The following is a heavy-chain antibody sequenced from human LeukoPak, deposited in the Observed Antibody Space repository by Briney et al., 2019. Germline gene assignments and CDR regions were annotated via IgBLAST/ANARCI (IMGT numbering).Heavy chain of an antibody. D-gene: IGHD3-9*01. CDR3: ATYWRYFDWLLSDI. CDR2: IKQDGSEN. Sequence: GGSLRLSCEASGLTFGDYWMTWVRQAPGKGLECVANIKQDGSENHYVDPVKGRFTISRDNAKNSLSLQMNSLRAEDTAVYYCATYWRYFDWLLSDIWGLGTMVTDSS. J-gene: IGHJ3*02. CDR1: GLTFGDYW. V-gene: IGHV3-7*05.